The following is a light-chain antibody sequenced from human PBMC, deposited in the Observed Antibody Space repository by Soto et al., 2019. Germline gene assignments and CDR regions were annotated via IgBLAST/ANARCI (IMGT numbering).Light chain of an antibody. Sequence: QSALTQPASVSGSPGQSITVSCTGTNTDVGGYNYVSWYQHRPGKAPRLMIYEVRNRLSGVSNRFSGSKSGNTASLTVSGLQAEDEADYYCSSYAGSNNFVFGTGTKLTVL. CDR1: NTDVGGYNY. J-gene: IGLJ1*01. CDR3: SSYAGSNNFV. CDR2: EVR. V-gene: IGLV2-8*01.